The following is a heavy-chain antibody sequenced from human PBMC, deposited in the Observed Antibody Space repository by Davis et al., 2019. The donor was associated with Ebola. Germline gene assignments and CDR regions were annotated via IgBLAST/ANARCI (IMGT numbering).Heavy chain of an antibody. CDR1: GGSMSSYY. J-gene: IGHJ4*02. V-gene: IGHV4-4*07. D-gene: IGHD3-22*01. CDR3: ARDRHDTSGYGF. CDR2: VYGGRST. Sequence: GSLRLSCIVSGGSMSSYYWSWIRQPAGGGLEWIGRVYGGRSTSYNPSLESRVTMSVDRSKNQFSLKLRSVTAADTAIYYCARDRHDTSGYGFWGQGTLVTVSS.